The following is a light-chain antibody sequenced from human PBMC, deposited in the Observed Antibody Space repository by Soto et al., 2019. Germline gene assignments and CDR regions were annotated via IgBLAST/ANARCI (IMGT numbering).Light chain of an antibody. CDR1: QSISSW. Sequence: DIQMTQSPPTLSASVGDRVTITCRASQSISSWLAWYQQKPGKAPKLLIYDASSLESGVPSRFSGSGSGTEFTLTISSLQPDDFATYYCQQYNSYSPTFGGGTKVEIK. J-gene: IGKJ4*01. V-gene: IGKV1-5*01. CDR2: DAS. CDR3: QQYNSYSPT.